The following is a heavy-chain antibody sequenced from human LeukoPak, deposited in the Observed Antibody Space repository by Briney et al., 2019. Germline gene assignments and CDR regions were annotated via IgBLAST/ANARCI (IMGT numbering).Heavy chain of an antibody. V-gene: IGHV4-38-2*02. CDR1: GYSISSGHY. J-gene: IGHJ4*02. CDR2: IFHSGST. Sequence: PSGTLSLTCTVSGYSISSGHYWGWIRQPPGKGLEWIGTIFHSGSTYYNPSLKSRVTISVDTSKNQFSLKLTSVTAADTAAYYCARAPFIQSDYGGSFDYWGQGTLVTVSS. CDR3: ARAPFIQSDYGGSFDY. D-gene: IGHD4-23*01.